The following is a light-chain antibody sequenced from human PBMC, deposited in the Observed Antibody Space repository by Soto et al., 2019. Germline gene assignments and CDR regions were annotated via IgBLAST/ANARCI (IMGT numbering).Light chain of an antibody. CDR2: AAS. V-gene: IGKV1-39*01. J-gene: IGKJ4*01. CDR1: QGISSS. CDR3: QQSFSFPAT. Sequence: IQLTQSPSSLSASVGDRVTITCRASQGISSSLAWYQQQPGKAPKLLIYAASTLQSGVPSRFSGGGSGTDFTLTISSLQPEDFVTYFCQQSFSFPATFGGGTKVDIK.